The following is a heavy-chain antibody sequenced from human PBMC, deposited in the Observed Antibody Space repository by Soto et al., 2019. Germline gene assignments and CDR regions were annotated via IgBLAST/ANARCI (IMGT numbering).Heavy chain of an antibody. CDR3: ARQSCSSTICYSWLSWFDP. D-gene: IGHD2-2*01. Sequence: QVQLQESGPGLVKPSETLSLTCTVSGGAISSYYWSWIRQPPGKGLEWSGYIYYSGSTKYNPSLKRRITISADPTKNQYSMKPSSVTAADTAVYYCARQSCSSTICYSWLSWFDPWGPGNLVTVSS. CDR1: GGAISSYY. CDR2: IYYSGST. V-gene: IGHV4-59*08. J-gene: IGHJ5*02.